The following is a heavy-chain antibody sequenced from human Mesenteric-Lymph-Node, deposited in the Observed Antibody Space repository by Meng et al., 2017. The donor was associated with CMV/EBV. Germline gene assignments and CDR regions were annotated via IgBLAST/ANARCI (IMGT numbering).Heavy chain of an antibody. CDR1: GFTFSSYW. J-gene: IGHJ6*02. CDR3: AREDLGLDYGGNVDYDCGMDV. D-gene: IGHD4-23*01. CDR2: IKQDGSDK. Sequence: GGSLRLSCAASGFTFSSYWMHWVRQAPGKGLEWVANIKQDGSDKYYVDSVKGRFTISRDNAKNSLYLQMNSLRAEDTAVYYCAREDLGLDYGGNVDYDCGMDVWGQGTTVTVSS. V-gene: IGHV3-7*01.